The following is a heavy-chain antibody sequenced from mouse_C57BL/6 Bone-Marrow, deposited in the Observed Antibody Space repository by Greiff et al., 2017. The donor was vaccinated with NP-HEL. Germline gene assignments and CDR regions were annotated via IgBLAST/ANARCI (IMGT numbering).Heavy chain of an antibody. V-gene: IGHV2-6*03. CDR3: ARAHYYGSSYEFAD. D-gene: IGHD1-1*01. CDR2: IWSDGST. CDR1: GFSLTSYG. Sequence: VQLQESGPGLVAPSQSLSITCTVSGFSLTSYGVHWVRQPPGKGLEWLVVIWSDGSTTYNSALKSRLSISKDNSKSQVFLKMNSLQTDDTAMYYCARAHYYGSSYEFADWGQGTLVTVSA. J-gene: IGHJ3*01.